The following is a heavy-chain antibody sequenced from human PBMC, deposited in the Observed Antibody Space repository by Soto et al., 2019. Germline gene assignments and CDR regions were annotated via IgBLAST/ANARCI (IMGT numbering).Heavy chain of an antibody. D-gene: IGHD3-22*01. CDR3: ARYYYDSSGYYKFHX. CDR1: GFTFSSYW. V-gene: IGHV3-74*01. Sequence: GGSLRLSCAASGFTFSSYWMHWVRQAPGKGLVWVSRINSDGSSTSYAYSVKVRFTISRDNAKNTLYLQMNSLRAEDTAVYYCARYYYDSSGYYKFHXWGQGTLVTVSX. CDR2: INSDGSST. J-gene: IGHJ4*02.